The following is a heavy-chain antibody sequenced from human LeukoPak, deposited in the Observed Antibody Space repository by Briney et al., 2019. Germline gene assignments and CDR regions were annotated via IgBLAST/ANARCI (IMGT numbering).Heavy chain of an antibody. CDR2: IKKDGSEK. Sequence: GGSLRLSCVAPGFRFSSNWMHWVRQAPGKGLEWVANIKKDGSEKYYVDSVKGRFTISRDNAKTSLYLQMNSLRAEDTAVYYCARDLSGVTGYTYGRGIDYWGQGTLVTVSS. CDR3: ARDLSGVTGYTYGRGIDY. CDR1: GFRFSSNW. V-gene: IGHV3-7*01. J-gene: IGHJ4*02. D-gene: IGHD5-18*01.